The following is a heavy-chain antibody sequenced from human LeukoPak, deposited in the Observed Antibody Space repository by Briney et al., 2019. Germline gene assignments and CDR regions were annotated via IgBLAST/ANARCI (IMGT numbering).Heavy chain of an antibody. Sequence: SETLSLTCTVSGGSISSYYWSWIRQPPGKGLEWIGYIYYSGSTNYNPSLKSRVTISVDTSKNQFSLKLSSVTAADTAVYYCARGPTLTGLDYWGQGTLVTVSS. CDR2: IYYSGST. CDR1: GGSISSYY. CDR3: ARGPTLTGLDY. V-gene: IGHV4-59*12. J-gene: IGHJ4*02. D-gene: IGHD7-27*01.